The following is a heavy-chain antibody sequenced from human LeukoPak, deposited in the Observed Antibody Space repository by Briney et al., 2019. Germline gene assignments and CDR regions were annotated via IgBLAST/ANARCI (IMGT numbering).Heavy chain of an antibody. CDR3: ARVLPYYYDSSGDNFDY. D-gene: IGHD3-22*01. V-gene: IGHV1-18*01. CDR2: ISAYNGNT. J-gene: IGHJ4*02. CDR1: GYTFTSYG. Sequence: ASVKVSCKASGYTFTSYGISWVRQAPGQGLEWMGWISAYNGNTNYAQKLQGRVTMTTDTSTSTAYMELRSLRSDDTAVYYCARVLPYYYDSSGDNFDYWGQGTLVTVSS.